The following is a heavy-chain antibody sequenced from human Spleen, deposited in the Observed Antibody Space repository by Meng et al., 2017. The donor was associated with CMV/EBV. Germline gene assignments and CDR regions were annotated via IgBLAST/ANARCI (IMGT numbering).Heavy chain of an antibody. J-gene: IGHJ5*02. Sequence: VYGVSFSVYYWSWIRQPPGKGLEWIGEINHSGSTNYNPSLKSRVTISVDTSKNQFSLKLSSVTAADTAVYYCARLAEWPVLQDWFDPWGQGTLVTVSS. CDR2: INHSGST. D-gene: IGHD6-19*01. CDR3: ARLAEWPVLQDWFDP. CDR1: GVSFSVYY. V-gene: IGHV4-34*01.